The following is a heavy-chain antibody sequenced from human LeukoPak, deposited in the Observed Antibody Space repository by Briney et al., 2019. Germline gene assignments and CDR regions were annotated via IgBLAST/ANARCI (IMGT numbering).Heavy chain of an antibody. J-gene: IGHJ3*02. D-gene: IGHD3-3*01. Sequence: TASETLSLTCTVSGGSISSYYWSWIRQPPGKGLEWIGYIYYSGSTNYNPSLKSRVTISVDTSKNQFSLKLSSVTAADTAVYYCARDLFQNDAFDIWGQGTMVTVSS. V-gene: IGHV4-59*01. CDR1: GGSISSYY. CDR2: IYYSGST. CDR3: ARDLFQNDAFDI.